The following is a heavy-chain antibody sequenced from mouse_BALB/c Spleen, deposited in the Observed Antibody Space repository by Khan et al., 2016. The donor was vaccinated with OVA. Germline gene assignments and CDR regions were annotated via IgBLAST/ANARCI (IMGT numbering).Heavy chain of an antibody. D-gene: IGHD1-1*01. CDR2: ISYSGNT. V-gene: IGHV3-2*02. CDR1: GYSITSDYA. CDR3: ARVYGGDFDY. J-gene: IGHJ2*01. Sequence: EVQLQESGPGLVKPSQSLSLTCTVTGYSITSDYARNWIRQFPGNKLEWMGFISYSGNTNYNPYLKSRISITRETSKNQFFLQLNSVTTEDTARYYCARVYGGDFDYWGQGTTLTVSS.